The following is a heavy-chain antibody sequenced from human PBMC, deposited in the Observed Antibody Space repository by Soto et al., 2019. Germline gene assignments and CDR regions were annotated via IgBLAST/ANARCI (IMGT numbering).Heavy chain of an antibody. V-gene: IGHV3-23*01. D-gene: IGHD6-13*01. J-gene: IGHJ6*03. CDR3: GKGGGSTYYYYMDV. CDR2: ISDSGGST. Sequence: PGGSLRLSCAASGFTFSNYGMNWVRQAPGKWLEWVSSISDSGGSTNYAESVKGRFTISRDNSKNTLYLQMDSLRPEDTAVYYCGKGGGSTYYYYMDVWGKGTTVTVS. CDR1: GFTFSNYG.